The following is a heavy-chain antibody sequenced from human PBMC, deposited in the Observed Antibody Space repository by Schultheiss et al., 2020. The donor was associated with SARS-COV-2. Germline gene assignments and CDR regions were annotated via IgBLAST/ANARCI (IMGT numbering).Heavy chain of an antibody. CDR3: AREQAEYYDFWSGYYYYYYMDV. CDR1: GGSISSYY. Sequence: SETLSLTCTVSGGSISSYYWSWIRQPAGKGLEWIGRIYTSGSTNYNPSLKSRVTMSVDTSKNQFSLKLSSVTAADTAVYYCAREQAEYYDFWSGYYYYYYMDVWGKGTTVTVSS. J-gene: IGHJ6*03. V-gene: IGHV4-4*07. CDR2: IYTSGST. D-gene: IGHD3-3*01.